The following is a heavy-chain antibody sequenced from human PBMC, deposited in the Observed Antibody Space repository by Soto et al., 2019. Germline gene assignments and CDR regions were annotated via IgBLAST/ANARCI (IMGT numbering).Heavy chain of an antibody. J-gene: IGHJ4*02. CDR2: VFYSGST. Sequence: SEALDLASAVSGCSISSSSYPWDWSRQPPGKGLEWIGSVFYSGSTYYNPSLKSRVTISVDTSKNQFSLKLSSVTAADTAVYYCARPYPGGLEVQYWCQGTLVTVSS. V-gene: IGHV4-39*01. CDR3: ARPYPGGLEVQY. CDR1: GCSISSSSYP. D-gene: IGHD3-3*01.